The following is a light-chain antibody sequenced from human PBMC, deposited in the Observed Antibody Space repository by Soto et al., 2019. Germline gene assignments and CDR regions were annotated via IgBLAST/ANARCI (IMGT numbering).Light chain of an antibody. CDR2: KAS. J-gene: IGKJ2*01. V-gene: IGKV1-5*03. CDR1: QSISSW. Sequence: DIQMTQSPSTLSASVGDRVTITCRASQSISSWLAWYQQKPGKAPNLLIYKASSLESGVPSRFSGSGSWTEFTLTISSLQPDDFANYYCQQYNSYSYTFGQGTKLEIK. CDR3: QQYNSYSYT.